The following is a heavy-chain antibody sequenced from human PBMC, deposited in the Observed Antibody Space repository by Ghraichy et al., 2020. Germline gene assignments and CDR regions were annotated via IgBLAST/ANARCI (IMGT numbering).Heavy chain of an antibody. CDR3: ARAMIVVANVQDAFDI. CDR1: GFTFSSYW. J-gene: IGHJ3*02. Sequence: GGSLRLSCAASGFTFSSYWMSWVRQAPGKGLEWVANIKQDGSEKYYVDSVKGRFTISRDNAKNSLYLQMNSLRAEDTAVYYCARAMIVVANVQDAFDIWGQGTMVTVSS. CDR2: IKQDGSEK. V-gene: IGHV3-7*03. D-gene: IGHD3-22*01.